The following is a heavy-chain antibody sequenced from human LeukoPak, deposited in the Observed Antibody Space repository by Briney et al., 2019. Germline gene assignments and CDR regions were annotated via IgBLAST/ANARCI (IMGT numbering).Heavy chain of an antibody. CDR1: GFTFSSYA. Sequence: GGSLRLSCAVSGFTFSSYAMSWVRQAPGKGLEWVSAIGGSGGSTYYADSVKGRFTISRDNSKNTLYLQMNSLRAEDTAVYYCAKVPTNYDSSGYYDYWGQGTLVTVSS. CDR2: IGGSGGST. J-gene: IGHJ4*02. CDR3: AKVPTNYDSSGYYDY. D-gene: IGHD3-22*01. V-gene: IGHV3-23*01.